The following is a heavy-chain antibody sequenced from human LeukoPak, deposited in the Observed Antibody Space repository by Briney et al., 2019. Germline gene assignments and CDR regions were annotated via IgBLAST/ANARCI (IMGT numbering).Heavy chain of an antibody. J-gene: IGHJ5*02. D-gene: IGHD6-19*01. CDR2: IIPIFGTA. CDR3: ALSSSGWQNWFDP. CDR1: GGTFSSYA. V-gene: IGHV1-69*13. Sequence: SVTVSCKASGGTFSSYAISWVRQAPGQGLEWMGGIIPIFGTANYAQKFQGRVTITADESTSTAYMELSSLRSEDTAVYYCALSSSGWQNWFDPWGQGTLVTVSS.